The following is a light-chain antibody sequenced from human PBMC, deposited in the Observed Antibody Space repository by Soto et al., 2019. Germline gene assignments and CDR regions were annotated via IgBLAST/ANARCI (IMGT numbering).Light chain of an antibody. CDR3: SSYAGSNILSVV. CDR1: SSDVGGYNR. CDR2: EVS. Sequence: QSALTQPPSASGSPGQSVTISCTGSSSDVGGYNRVSWYQQYPGKAPKLMIYEVSKRPSGVPDRFSGSKSGNTASLTVSGLQAKDEADYYCSSYAGSNILSVVFGGGTKLTVL. V-gene: IGLV2-8*01. J-gene: IGLJ2*01.